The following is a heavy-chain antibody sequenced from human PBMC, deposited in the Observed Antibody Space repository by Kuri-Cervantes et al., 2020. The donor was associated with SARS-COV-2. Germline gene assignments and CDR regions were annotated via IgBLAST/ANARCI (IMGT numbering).Heavy chain of an antibody. V-gene: IGHV1-18*01. D-gene: IGHD2-2*02. CDR3: ARVVVVPAAISNPGGMDV. CDR1: GYTFTSYG. Sequence: ASVKVSCKASGYTFTSYGISWVRQAPGQGLEWMEWISAYNGNTNYAQKLQGRVTMTADTSTSTAYMELRSLRSDDTAVYYCARVVVVPAAISNPGGMDVWGKGTTVTVSS. CDR2: ISAYNGNT. J-gene: IGHJ6*03.